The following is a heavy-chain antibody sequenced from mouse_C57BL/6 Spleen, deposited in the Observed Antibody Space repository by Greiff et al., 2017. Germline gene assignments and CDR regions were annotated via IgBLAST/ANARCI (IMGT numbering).Heavy chain of an antibody. V-gene: IGHV5-17*01. Sequence: EVKLVESGGGLVKPGGSLKLSCAASGFTFSDYGMHWVRQAPEKGLEWVAYISSGSSTIYYADTVKGRFTISRDNAKNTLFLQMTSLRSEDTAMYYCARTGFYYYGSSPYYFDYWGQGTTLTVSS. D-gene: IGHD1-1*01. J-gene: IGHJ2*01. CDR1: GFTFSDYG. CDR2: ISSGSSTI. CDR3: ARTGFYYYGSSPYYFDY.